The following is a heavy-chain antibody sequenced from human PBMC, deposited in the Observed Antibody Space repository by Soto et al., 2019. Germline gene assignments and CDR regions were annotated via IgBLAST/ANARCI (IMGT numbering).Heavy chain of an antibody. CDR1: GFTFRSFT. J-gene: IGHJ5*02. CDR3: TGDASRDSSARGWFDP. D-gene: IGHD6-13*01. V-gene: IGHV3-21*01. Sequence: GGSLSLSCAASGFTFRSFTMNWVRQAPGKGLEWVSTISSNSAYIYYTDALRGRFTISRDNAKNSLHLQMNSLRAEDTAVYYCTGDASRDSSARGWFDPWGPGTLVTVSS. CDR2: ISSNSAYI.